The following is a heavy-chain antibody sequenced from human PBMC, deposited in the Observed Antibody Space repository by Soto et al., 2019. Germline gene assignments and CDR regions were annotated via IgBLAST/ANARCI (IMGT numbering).Heavy chain of an antibody. CDR2: ISGSGGST. CDR1: GFTFSSYA. J-gene: IGHJ6*02. Sequence: GGSLRLSCAASGFTFSSYAMSWVRQAPGKGLEWVSAISGSGGSTYYADSVKGRFTISRDNSKNTLYLQMNSLRAEDTAVYYCAKGEATTPFAKYYGMDVWGQGTPVTVSS. D-gene: IGHD5-12*01. CDR3: AKGEATTPFAKYYGMDV. V-gene: IGHV3-23*01.